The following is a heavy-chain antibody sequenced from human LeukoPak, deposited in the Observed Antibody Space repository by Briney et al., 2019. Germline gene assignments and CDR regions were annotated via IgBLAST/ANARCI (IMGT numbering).Heavy chain of an antibody. CDR2: ISYDGSNK. CDR3: AKDPYYYGSGRQMAFDY. Sequence: GVSLRLSCAASGFTFSSYGMHWVRQAPGKGLGWVAVISYDGSNKYYADSVKGRFTISRDNSKNTLYLQMNSLRAEDTAVYYCAKDPYYYGSGRQMAFDYWGQGTLVTVSS. D-gene: IGHD3-10*01. CDR1: GFTFSSYG. J-gene: IGHJ4*02. V-gene: IGHV3-30*18.